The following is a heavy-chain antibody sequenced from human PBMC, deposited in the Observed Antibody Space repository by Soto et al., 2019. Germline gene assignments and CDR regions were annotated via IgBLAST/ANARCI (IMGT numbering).Heavy chain of an antibody. CDR2: ISYSGST. V-gene: IGHV4-59*01. CDR3: ARDINEYCTDGKCTRFVS. Sequence: QVQLQESGPGLVKPSDTLSLTCTVSGASITTYYWSWIRQPPGKGLEWIGYISYSGSTDYNPTLKHRVTISFDASKNRICLEVRSATAADAAVYSGARDINEYCTDGKCTRFVSWGQGSPVTVSS. CDR1: GASITTYY. D-gene: IGHD2-8*01. J-gene: IGHJ5*01.